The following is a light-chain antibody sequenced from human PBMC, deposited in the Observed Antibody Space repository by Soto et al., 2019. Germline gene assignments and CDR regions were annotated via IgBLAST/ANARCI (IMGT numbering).Light chain of an antibody. J-gene: IGLJ2*01. CDR1: SSDVCGYNF. CDR2: DVN. Sequence: QSALTQPASVSGSPGQSITISCTGTSSDVCGYNFVSWYQQHPGKAPKLMIYDVNYRPSGVSNRFSGSKSGNTASLTISGLQAEDEADYYCSSYASSNTLVFGGGTKLTVL. CDR3: SSYASSNTLV. V-gene: IGLV2-14*01.